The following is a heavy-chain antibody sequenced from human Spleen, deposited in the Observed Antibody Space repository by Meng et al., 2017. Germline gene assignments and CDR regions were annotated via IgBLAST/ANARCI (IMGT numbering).Heavy chain of an antibody. CDR2: INHSGST. CDR1: GGSFSGYY. V-gene: IGHV4-34*02. D-gene: IGHD4-11*01. CDR3: ARGPTTMAHDFDY. Sequence: QGELQQGGVGLLKPSGSLSLTCAVYGGSFSGYYWSWIRQPPGKGLEWIGEINHSGSTNYNPSLKSRVTISVDTSKNQFSLNLSSVTAADTAVYYCARGPTTMAHDFDYWGQGTLVTVSS. J-gene: IGHJ4*02.